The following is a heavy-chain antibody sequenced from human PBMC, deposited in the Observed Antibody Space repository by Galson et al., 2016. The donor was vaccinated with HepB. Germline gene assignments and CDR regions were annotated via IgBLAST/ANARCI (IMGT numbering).Heavy chain of an antibody. CDR3: ARGPYYSDSFCYSPSGAFDI. Sequence: SVKVSCKASGGTFSNYAISWGRQAPGQGLEWMGGIIPIFDAAKYAQKFQGRVTITADESTSTAYMELSGLRSEDTAVYYCARGPYYSDSFCYSPSGAFDIWGQGTLVTVSS. CDR2: IIPIFDAA. CDR1: GGTFSNYA. V-gene: IGHV1-69*13. D-gene: IGHD3-22*01. J-gene: IGHJ3*02.